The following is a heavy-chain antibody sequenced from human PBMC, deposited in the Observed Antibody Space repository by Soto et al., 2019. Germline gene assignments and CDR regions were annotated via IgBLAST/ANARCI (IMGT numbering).Heavy chain of an antibody. CDR3: TRDLWFGESYSPD. CDR1: GFTFSSYS. J-gene: IGHJ4*02. D-gene: IGHD3-10*01. V-gene: IGHV3-48*01. Sequence: GGSLRLSCAASGFTFSSYSMNWARQAPGKGLEWVSYISSSSSTIYYAASVKGRFTISRDDSKSIAYLQMNSLKTEDTAVYYCTRDLWFGESYSPDWGQGTQVTAPQ. CDR2: ISSSSSTI.